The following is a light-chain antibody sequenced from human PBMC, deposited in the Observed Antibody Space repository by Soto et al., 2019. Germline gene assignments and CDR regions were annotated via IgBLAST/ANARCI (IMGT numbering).Light chain of an antibody. V-gene: IGKV4-1*01. J-gene: IGKJ5*01. CDR3: QQSYSTPVS. CDR2: WAS. Sequence: DIVMTQSPDSLAVSLGDRTTINCRSSQSVLSSSNNENYLAWYQHKPGQAPKLLIYWASTRESGVPDRFIGNGSGTDFTLTISSLQADDVAVYYCQQSYSTPVSFGQGTRLEIK. CDR1: QSVLSSSNNENY.